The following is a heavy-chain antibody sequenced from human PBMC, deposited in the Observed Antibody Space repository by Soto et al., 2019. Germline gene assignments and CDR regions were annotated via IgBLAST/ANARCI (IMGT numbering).Heavy chain of an antibody. Sequence: QVQVVQSGAEEKKPGASVKVSCRASGYTFTNYAIHWVCQAPGQRLEWMGWISPGNGNTKYSQKFQGRVTITGDTSASTAYMELSRLRSEDTAVYYCAGRGDGMDVWGQGTTVTVSS. CDR3: AGRGDGMDV. CDR2: ISPGNGNT. D-gene: IGHD3-10*01. V-gene: IGHV1-3*05. J-gene: IGHJ6*02. CDR1: GYTFTNYA.